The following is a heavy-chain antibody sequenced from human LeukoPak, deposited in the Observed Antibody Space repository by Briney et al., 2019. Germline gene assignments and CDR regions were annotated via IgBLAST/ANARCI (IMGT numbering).Heavy chain of an antibody. V-gene: IGHV3-48*02. CDR2: ISSSSSTI. Sequence: TGGSLRLSCAASGFPFSSYAMSWVRQAPGKGLEWVSYISSSSSTIYYADSVKGRFTISRDNAKNSLYLQMNSLRDEDTAVYYCAREGRRGYSGYDLGYWGQGTLVTVSS. CDR1: GFPFSSYA. CDR3: AREGRRGYSGYDLGY. J-gene: IGHJ4*02. D-gene: IGHD5-12*01.